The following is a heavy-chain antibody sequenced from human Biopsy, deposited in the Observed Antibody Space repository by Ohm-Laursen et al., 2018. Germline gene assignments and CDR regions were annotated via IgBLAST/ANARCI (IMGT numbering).Heavy chain of an antibody. J-gene: IGHJ4*02. CDR2: LTWNSGTI. D-gene: IGHD3-10*01. CDR1: GFDFDDYA. Sequence: SLRLSCAASGFDFDDYAMHWIRQGPGKGLEWVTGLTWNSGTIAYAGSVRGRFTISRDNAKNSLYLQMNNLTSEDTALYYCVRSLRNYNFLDSWGQGTLVSVSS. V-gene: IGHV3-9*01. CDR3: VRSLRNYNFLDS.